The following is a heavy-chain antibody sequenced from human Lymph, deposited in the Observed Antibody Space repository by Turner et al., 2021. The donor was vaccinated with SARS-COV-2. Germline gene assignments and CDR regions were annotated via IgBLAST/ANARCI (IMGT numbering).Heavy chain of an antibody. CDR2: IYSSGST. V-gene: IGHV4-39*01. CDR3: ARQGWLRGYFDY. Sequence: QLQLQESGPGLVQPSETLSLTCTVSGGSVTSSSYYWGWIRQPPGKGLEWIGNIYSSGSTYYNPSLKSRVTISVDTSKNQFSLKLSSVTAADTAVYYCARQGWLRGYFDYWSQGTLVTVSS. J-gene: IGHJ4*02. D-gene: IGHD5-18*01. CDR1: GGSVTSSSYY.